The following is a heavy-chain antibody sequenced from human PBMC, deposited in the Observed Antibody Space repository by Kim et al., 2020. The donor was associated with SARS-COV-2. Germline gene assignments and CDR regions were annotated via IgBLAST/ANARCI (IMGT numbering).Heavy chain of an antibody. D-gene: IGHD3-22*01. Sequence: SETLSLTCTVSGGSISSSSYYWGWIRQPPGKGLEWIGSIYYSGSTYYNPSLKSRVTISVDTSKNQFSLKLSSVTAADTAVYYCARHVWYYDSSGYYESLVGNLYYYYYGMDVWGQGTTVTVSS. J-gene: IGHJ6*02. CDR3: ARHVWYYDSSGYYESLVGNLYYYYYGMDV. CDR1: GGSISSSSYY. V-gene: IGHV4-39*01. CDR2: IYYSGST.